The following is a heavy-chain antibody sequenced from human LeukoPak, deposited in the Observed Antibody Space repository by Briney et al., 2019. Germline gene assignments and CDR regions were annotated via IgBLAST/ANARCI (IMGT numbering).Heavy chain of an antibody. CDR2: IIPIFGTA. CDR3: ARRDYGGNSYYYYYYYMDV. CDR1: GGTFSSYA. Sequence: GASVKVSCKASGGTFSSYAISWVRQAPGQGLEWVGGIIPIFGTANYAQKFQGRVTITADESTSTAYMELSSLRSEDTAVYYCARRDYGGNSYYYYYYYMDVWGKGTTVTVSS. J-gene: IGHJ6*03. D-gene: IGHD4-23*01. V-gene: IGHV1-69*13.